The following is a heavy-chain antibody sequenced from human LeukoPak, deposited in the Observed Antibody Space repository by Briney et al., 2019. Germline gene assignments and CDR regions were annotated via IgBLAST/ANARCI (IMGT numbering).Heavy chain of an antibody. J-gene: IGHJ3*02. D-gene: IGHD6-19*01. CDR1: GYSMTSGYY. V-gene: IGHV4-38-2*02. CDR3: ARRQQWLPVGI. Sequence: SETLSLTCTVSGYSMTSGYYWGWIRQPPGKGLEWIGNIFHSGGTYYNPSLKSRVTISVDTSKNQFSLKLSSVTAADTAVYYCARRQQWLPVGIWGQGTMVTVSS. CDR2: IFHSGGT.